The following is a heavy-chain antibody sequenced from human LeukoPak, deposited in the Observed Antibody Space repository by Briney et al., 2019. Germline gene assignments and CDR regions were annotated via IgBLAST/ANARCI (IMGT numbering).Heavy chain of an antibody. CDR2: ISAYNGNT. Sequence: ASVKVSCTASGYTFTSYGISWVRQAPGQGLEWMGWISAYNGNTNYAQTLQGRVTMTTDTSTSTAYMELRSLRSDDTAVYYCARDLITMIVVVRDYYYYGMDVWGQGTTVTVSS. CDR1: GYTFTSYG. D-gene: IGHD3-22*01. CDR3: ARDLITMIVVVRDYYYYGMDV. V-gene: IGHV1-18*01. J-gene: IGHJ6*02.